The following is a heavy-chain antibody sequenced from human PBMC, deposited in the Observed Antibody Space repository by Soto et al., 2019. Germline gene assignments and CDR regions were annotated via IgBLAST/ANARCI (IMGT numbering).Heavy chain of an antibody. Sequence: QVQLVQSGTEVKKPGASVKVSCKASGYTFTTFGLSWVRQAPGQGLEWMGWINTDNGNTQYAQNRQGRVTMTTDASTNTADMELRSLRSDDTAVYYCARDTDCSSGACYIGYWGQGTLVTVSS. CDR1: GYTFTTFG. J-gene: IGHJ4*02. V-gene: IGHV1-18*01. D-gene: IGHD2-8*01. CDR2: INTDNGNT. CDR3: ARDTDCSSGACYIGY.